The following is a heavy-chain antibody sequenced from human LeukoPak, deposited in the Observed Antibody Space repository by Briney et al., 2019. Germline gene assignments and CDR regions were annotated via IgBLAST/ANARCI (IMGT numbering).Heavy chain of an antibody. J-gene: IGHJ6*03. Sequence: ASVKVSCKASGGTFSSYAISWVRQAPGQGLEWMGGIIPIFGTANYAQKFQGRVTITTDESTSTAYMELSSLRSEDTAVYYCVRGYSYGPYMDVWGKGTMVTVSS. V-gene: IGHV1-69*05. CDR3: VRGYSYGPYMDV. CDR2: IIPIFGTA. D-gene: IGHD5-18*01. CDR1: GGTFSSYA.